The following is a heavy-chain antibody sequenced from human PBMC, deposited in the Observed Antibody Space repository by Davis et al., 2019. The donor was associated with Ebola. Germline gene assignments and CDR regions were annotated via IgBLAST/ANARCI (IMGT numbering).Heavy chain of an antibody. CDR3: ARDSPVASFDY. CDR1: GFTFSAHS. J-gene: IGHJ4*02. Sequence: GESLKISCAASGFTFSAHSMNWVRQAPGKGLEWVSFISSRSSYIYYADSLKGRFTISRDNAKNSLYLQMNSLRAEDTAVYYCARDSPVASFDYWGQGTLVTVSS. D-gene: IGHD4-23*01. CDR2: ISSRSSYI. V-gene: IGHV3-21*01.